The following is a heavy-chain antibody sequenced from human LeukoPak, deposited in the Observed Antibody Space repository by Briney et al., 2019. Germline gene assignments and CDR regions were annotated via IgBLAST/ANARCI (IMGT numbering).Heavy chain of an antibody. CDR3: ATSVVVVAALDY. V-gene: IGHV1-46*01. J-gene: IGHJ4*02. CDR1: GYTFTSYY. CDR2: INPSGGST. D-gene: IGHD2-15*01. Sequence: ASVKVSCKASGYTFTSYYMHWVRQAPGQGLEWMGIINPSGGSTSYAQKFQGRVTMTRDTSTSTVYMELSSLRSEDTAVYYCATSVVVVAALDYWGQGTQVTVSS.